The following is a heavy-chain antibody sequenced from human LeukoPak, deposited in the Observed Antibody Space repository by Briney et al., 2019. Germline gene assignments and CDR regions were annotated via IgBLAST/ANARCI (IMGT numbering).Heavy chain of an antibody. Sequence: SETLSLTCSVSGDSVSRSDSYWDWIRQPPGKGLEWIGTIYYSGRTYYSPSLKSRVTMSLDPSNNQFSLKLRSVTAADTAVYYCARRRYYDGSGYLEWGQGTLLSVSS. V-gene: IGHV4-39*01. CDR2: IYYSGRT. D-gene: IGHD3-22*01. J-gene: IGHJ1*01. CDR1: GDSVSRSDSY. CDR3: ARRRYYDGSGYLE.